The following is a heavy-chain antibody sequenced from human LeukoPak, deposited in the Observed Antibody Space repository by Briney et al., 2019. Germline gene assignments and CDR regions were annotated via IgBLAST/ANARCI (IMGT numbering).Heavy chain of an antibody. V-gene: IGHV4-39*07. Sequence: SETLSLTCTVSGGSISSSSYYWGWIRQPPGKGLEWTGSIYYSGSTYYNPSLKSRVTISVDTSKNQFSLKLSSVTAADTAVYYCARGRGRWLVPYFDYWGQGTLVTVSS. J-gene: IGHJ4*02. D-gene: IGHD6-19*01. CDR3: ARGRGRWLVPYFDY. CDR1: GGSISSSSYY. CDR2: IYYSGST.